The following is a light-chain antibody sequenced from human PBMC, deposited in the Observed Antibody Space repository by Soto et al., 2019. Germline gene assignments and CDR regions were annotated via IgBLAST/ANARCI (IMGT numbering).Light chain of an antibody. CDR1: QDISNY. CDR3: QQLNTFLPT. J-gene: IGKJ4*01. Sequence: IQLTQSPSSLSASVGDRVTITCRASQDISNYLAWYQQKPGKAPNLLIYAASTLQSGVPSRFSGSGSGTDFTLTISSLQPEDSATYYCQQLNTFLPTFGGATKVDIK. V-gene: IGKV1-9*01. CDR2: AAS.